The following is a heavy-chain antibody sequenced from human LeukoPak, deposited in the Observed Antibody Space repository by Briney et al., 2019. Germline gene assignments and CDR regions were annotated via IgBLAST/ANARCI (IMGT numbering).Heavy chain of an antibody. CDR1: GYTFTSYD. Sequence: ASVKVSCKASGYTFTSYDINWVRQATGQGLEWMEWMNPNSGNTGYAQKFQGRVTTARNTSISTAYMELSSLRSEDTAVYYCARAMVRGVIMPRYWGQGTLVTVSP. D-gene: IGHD3-10*01. CDR3: ARAMVRGVIMPRY. J-gene: IGHJ4*02. V-gene: IGHV1-8*01. CDR2: MNPNSGNT.